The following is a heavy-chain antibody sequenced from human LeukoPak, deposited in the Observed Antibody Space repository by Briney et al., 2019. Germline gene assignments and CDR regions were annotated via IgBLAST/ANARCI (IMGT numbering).Heavy chain of an antibody. J-gene: IGHJ4*02. CDR1: GYTFTGYY. CDR2: INPNSGGT. Sequence: ASVKASCKASGYTFTGYYMHWVRQAPGQGLEWMGWINPNSGGTNYAQKFQGRVTMTRDTSISTAYMELSRLRSDDTAVYYCARSAVAGILSIDYWGQGTLVTVSS. V-gene: IGHV1-2*02. CDR3: ARSAVAGILSIDY. D-gene: IGHD6-19*01.